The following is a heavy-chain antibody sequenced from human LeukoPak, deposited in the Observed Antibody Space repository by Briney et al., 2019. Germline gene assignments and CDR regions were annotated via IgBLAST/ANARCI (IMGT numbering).Heavy chain of an antibody. J-gene: IGHJ4*02. CDR3: ARSIAAMAKYYFDY. CDR2: IYYSGST. CDR1: GGSISSYY. V-gene: IGHV4-59*08. D-gene: IGHD6-13*01. Sequence: SETLSLTCTVSGGSISSYYWSWIRQPPGKGLEWIGYIYYSGSTNYNPSLKSRVTISVDTSKNQFSLKLSSVTAADTAVYYCARSIAAMAKYYFDYWGQGTLVTVSS.